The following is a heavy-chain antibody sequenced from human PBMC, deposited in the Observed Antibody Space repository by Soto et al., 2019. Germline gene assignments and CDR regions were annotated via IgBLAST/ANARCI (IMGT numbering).Heavy chain of an antibody. CDR2: ISSSSSYI. D-gene: IGHD3-3*01. V-gene: IGHV3-21*01. Sequence: PGGSLRLSCAASGFTFSSYSMNWVRQAPGKGLEWVSSISSSSSYIYYADSVKGRFTISRDNAKNSLYLQMNSLRAEDTAVYYCVREVTTIFGVARLVWFDPWGQGTLVTVSS. CDR3: VREVTTIFGVARLVWFDP. J-gene: IGHJ5*02. CDR1: GFTFSSYS.